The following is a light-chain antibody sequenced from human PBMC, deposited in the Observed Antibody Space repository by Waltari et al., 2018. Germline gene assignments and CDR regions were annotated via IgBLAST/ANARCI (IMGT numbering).Light chain of an antibody. CDR1: SLRRYY. V-gene: IGLV3-19*01. Sequence: SSELTQDPTVSVALGQTVRITCQGDSLRRYYPSWYQQRPGQAPILVFYGQSSRPLGIPDRFSCSISGNTASLTITGAQAEDEADYYCHSRDSSSTRFFGGGTRLTV. J-gene: IGLJ2*01. CDR2: GQS. CDR3: HSRDSSSTRF.